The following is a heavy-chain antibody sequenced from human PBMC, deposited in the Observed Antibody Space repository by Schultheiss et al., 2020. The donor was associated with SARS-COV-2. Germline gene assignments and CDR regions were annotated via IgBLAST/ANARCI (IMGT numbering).Heavy chain of an antibody. CDR3: TRGGFEVVPTDY. CDR1: GFTFSNAW. V-gene: IGHV3-49*04. D-gene: IGHD2-2*01. Sequence: GGSLRLSCAASGFTFSNAWMSWVRQAPGKGLEWVGFIRSKAYGGTTEYAASVKGRFTISRDDSKSIAYLQMNSLKTEDTAVYYCTRGGFEVVPTDYWGQGTLVTVSS. J-gene: IGHJ4*02. CDR2: IRSKAYGGTT.